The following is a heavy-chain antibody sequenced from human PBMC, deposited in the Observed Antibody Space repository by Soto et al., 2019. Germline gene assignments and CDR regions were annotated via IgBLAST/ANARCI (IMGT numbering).Heavy chain of an antibody. CDR2: ISSFNGNT. V-gene: IGHV1-18*04. CDR3: ARGLRYCGTTTCFSGVTWFDP. CDR1: GYTFTSYG. Sequence: ASVKVSCKASGYTFTSYGIGWVRQAPGQGLEWMGWISSFNGNTNYAQKVQGRVTLTTDKTTSTTYMELRSLRSDDTAVYYCARGLRYCGTTTCFSGVTWFDPWGQGTLVTVSS. J-gene: IGHJ5*02. D-gene: IGHD2-2*01.